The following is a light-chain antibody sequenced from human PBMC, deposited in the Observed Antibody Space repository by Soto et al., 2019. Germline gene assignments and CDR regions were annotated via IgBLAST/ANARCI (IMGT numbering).Light chain of an antibody. Sequence: QSVLTQPPSVSGAPGQRVTISCTGSSSNIGAGYDVHWYQQLPGTAPKLLIYGNSNRPSGVPDRFSGSKSGTSASLAITGLQAEDEADYYCQSFDSSLGAYVFGTGTKVTLL. CDR2: GNS. CDR3: QSFDSSLGAYV. J-gene: IGLJ1*01. CDR1: SSNIGAGYD. V-gene: IGLV1-40*01.